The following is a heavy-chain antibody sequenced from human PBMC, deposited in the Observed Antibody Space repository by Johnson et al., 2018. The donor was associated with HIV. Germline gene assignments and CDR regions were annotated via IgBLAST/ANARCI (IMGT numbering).Heavy chain of an antibody. D-gene: IGHD3-22*01. CDR2: ISSSGRTI. Sequence: QVQLVESGGGLIKPGGSLRLSCAASGFTFSDYYMNWIRQAPGKGLEWVSYISSSGRTIYYAASVKGRFTISRDNAKNSLYLHMNSLRAEDTAVYYCARVGIYYDSVEDAEDIWGQGTRVTVSS. CDR1: GFTFSDYY. V-gene: IGHV3-11*04. J-gene: IGHJ3*02. CDR3: ARVGIYYDSVEDAEDI.